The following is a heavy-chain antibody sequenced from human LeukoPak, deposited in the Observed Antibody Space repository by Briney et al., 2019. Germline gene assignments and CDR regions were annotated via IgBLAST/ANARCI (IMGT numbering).Heavy chain of an antibody. V-gene: IGHV3-48*03. Sequence: WGTLRLSCAASGFTFSTYERNWVRQAPGKGLEWISYICCSGSSRYYADSVIGRFTISRENAENSLFLKRNRLKVDDTAVYYCTRDRYSSGPVGAFDVWGQGTMLTVSS. CDR3: TRDRYSSGPVGAFDV. J-gene: IGHJ3*01. CDR1: GFTFSTYE. D-gene: IGHD6-25*01. CDR2: ICCSGSSR.